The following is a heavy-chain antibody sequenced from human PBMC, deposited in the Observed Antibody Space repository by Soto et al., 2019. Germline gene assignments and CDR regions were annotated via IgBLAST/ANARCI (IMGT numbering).Heavy chain of an antibody. V-gene: IGHV1-18*01. CDR2: ISAHNGNT. D-gene: IGHD1-1*01. Sequence: QVHLVQSGAEVKKPGASVKVSCKASSYTFTSYGITWVRQAPGQGIEWMGWISAHNGNTDYAQKFQGRVIVTRDTSTSTAYMELRSLRSDDTAVYYCARGRYGDYWGQGALVTVSS. CDR1: SYTFTSYG. CDR3: ARGRYGDY. J-gene: IGHJ4*02.